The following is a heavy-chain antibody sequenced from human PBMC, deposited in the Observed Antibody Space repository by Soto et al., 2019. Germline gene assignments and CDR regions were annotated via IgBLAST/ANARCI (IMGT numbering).Heavy chain of an antibody. Sequence: QVQLVQSGAEVKKPGASVKVSCKASGYSFTSYDINWVRQGSGQGLEWLGWVTPISGETGNAQKFQGRVSMTRDTSTSTAYVELSSLTYEDSAIYYCARNKWNTGDFDYWGHGTLVTVSS. CDR2: VTPISGET. V-gene: IGHV1-8*01. J-gene: IGHJ4*01. D-gene: IGHD1-20*01. CDR1: GYSFTSYD. CDR3: ARNKWNTGDFDY.